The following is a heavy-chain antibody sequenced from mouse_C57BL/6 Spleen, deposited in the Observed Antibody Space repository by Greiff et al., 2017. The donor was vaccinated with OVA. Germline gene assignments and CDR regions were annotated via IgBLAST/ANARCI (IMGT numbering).Heavy chain of an antibody. CDR3: TRGSYDGYYFDY. CDR2: IDPETGGT. D-gene: IGHD2-3*01. V-gene: IGHV1-15*01. CDR1: GYTFTDYE. J-gene: IGHJ2*01. Sequence: QVQLQQSGAELVRPGASVTLSCKASGYTFTDYEMHWVKQTPVHGLEWIGAIDPETGGTAYNQKFKGKAILTADKSSSTAYMELRSLTSEDSAVYYCTRGSYDGYYFDYWGQGTTLTVSS.